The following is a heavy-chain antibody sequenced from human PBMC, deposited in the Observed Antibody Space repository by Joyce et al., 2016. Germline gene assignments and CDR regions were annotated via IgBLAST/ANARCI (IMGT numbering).Heavy chain of an antibody. CDR2: INTDGIST. Sequence: EVQLVESGGGLVQPGGSLRLSCAASGFSFSGYWIHGVRQAPGKGLVWGSRINTDGISTRLADSVKGRFTISRENAKNTLYLEMNRRRAEDTAVYYCVRGISARPGGPNWFDPWGQGTLVTVSS. V-gene: IGHV3-74*01. J-gene: IGHJ5*02. CDR1: GFSFSGYW. D-gene: IGHD6-6*01. CDR3: VRGISARPGGPNWFDP.